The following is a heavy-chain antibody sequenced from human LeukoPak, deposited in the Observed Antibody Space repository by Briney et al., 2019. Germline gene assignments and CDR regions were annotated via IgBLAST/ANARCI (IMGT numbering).Heavy chain of an antibody. CDR1: GGSISSYY. CDR3: ARAFQTYYYDSSGYAFDY. Sequence: PSETLSLTCTVSGGSISSYYWSWIRQPPGKGLEWIGYIYYSGSTNYNPSLKSRVTISVDTSKNQFSLKLSSVTAADTAVYYCARAFQTYYYDSSGYAFDYWGQGTLVTVSS. J-gene: IGHJ4*02. D-gene: IGHD3-22*01. CDR2: IYYSGST. V-gene: IGHV4-59*01.